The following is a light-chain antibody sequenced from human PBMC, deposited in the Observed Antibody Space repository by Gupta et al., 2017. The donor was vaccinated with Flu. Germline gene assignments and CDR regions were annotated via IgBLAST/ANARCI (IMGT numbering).Light chain of an antibody. V-gene: IGLV2-8*01. CDR2: EVS. Sequence: GTSSDVGAYYYGSWYQQHPGKAPKLIIFEVSKRPSGVPDRFSGSKSGNTASLTVSGLQAEDEADYYCSSYAGSNIVFGTGTKVTVL. CDR1: SSDVGAYYY. J-gene: IGLJ1*01. CDR3: SSYAGSNIV.